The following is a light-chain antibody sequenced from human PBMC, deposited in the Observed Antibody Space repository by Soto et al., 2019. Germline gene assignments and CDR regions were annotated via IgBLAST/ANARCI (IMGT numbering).Light chain of an antibody. CDR2: DVS. CDR3: SSYTSINSWV. Sequence: QSALTQSASVSGSPGQSITISCTGTSSDVGGYNYVSWYQQHPGTAPKLIIYDVSNRPSGVSTRFACSTSGNTASLTISGIQAEDEADYSCSSYTSINSWVFGGGTKRTVL. V-gene: IGLV2-14*01. J-gene: IGLJ3*02. CDR1: SSDVGGYNY.